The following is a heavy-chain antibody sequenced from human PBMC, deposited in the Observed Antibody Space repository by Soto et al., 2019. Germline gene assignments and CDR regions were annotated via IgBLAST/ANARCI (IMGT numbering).Heavy chain of an antibody. CDR2: ISSSGSKM. CDR1: GFTFRNFE. J-gene: IGHJ5*02. D-gene: IGHD2-15*01. V-gene: IGHV3-48*03. Sequence: GGSLRLSCAASGFTFRNFEMNWVRQVPGKGLEWIAYISSSGSKMYYADTVKGRFIVSRDNTHDSLFLEMNNLRDEDSGVYYCARDSIAAPNWFDPWGQGTLVTVSS. CDR3: ARDSIAAPNWFDP.